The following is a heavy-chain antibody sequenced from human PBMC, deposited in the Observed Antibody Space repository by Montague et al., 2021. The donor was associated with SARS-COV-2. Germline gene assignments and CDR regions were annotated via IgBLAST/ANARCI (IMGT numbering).Heavy chain of an antibody. Sequence: PALVKPTQTLTLTCTFSGFSLSTSGVGVGWIRQPPGKALEWLALSYWDDDKRYSPSLKSRLTITKDTSKNQVVLTMTNMDPVDTAIYYCAHRRGLLLSDAFDIWGQGTMVTVSS. J-gene: IGHJ3*02. CDR1: GFSLSTSGVG. D-gene: IGHD1-26*01. V-gene: IGHV2-5*02. CDR3: AHRRGLLLSDAFDI. CDR2: SYWDDDK.